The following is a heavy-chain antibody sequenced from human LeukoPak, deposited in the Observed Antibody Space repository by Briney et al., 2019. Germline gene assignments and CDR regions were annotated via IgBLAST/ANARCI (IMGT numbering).Heavy chain of an antibody. D-gene: IGHD5-18*01. CDR1: GGSFSGYC. V-gene: IGHV4-34*01. CDR3: ARDVDTAMVWASWFDP. CDR2: INHSGST. Sequence: SETLSLTCAVYGGSFSGYCWSWIRQPPGKGLEWIGEINHSGSTNYNPSLKSRVTISVDTSKNQFSLKLCSVTAADTAVYYCARDVDTAMVWASWFDPWGQGTLVTVSS. J-gene: IGHJ5*02.